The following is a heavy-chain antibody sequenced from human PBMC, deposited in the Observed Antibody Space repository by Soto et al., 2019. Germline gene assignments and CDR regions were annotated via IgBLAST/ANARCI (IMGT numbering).Heavy chain of an antibody. D-gene: IGHD3-10*01. J-gene: IGHJ4*02. CDR3: AKDQMGRGWRTLDS. CDR2: ITYDGSST. CDR1: GLTFSGSG. V-gene: IGHV3-30*18. Sequence: QVQMVESGGGVVQPGTSLRLSCVVTGLTFSGSGMHWVRQAPGKGLEWVADITYDGSSTYYADAVKGRFTVSRDNSKNILYLQMTSLRGDDTAMYYCAKDQMGRGWRTLDSWGQGTLVIVSS.